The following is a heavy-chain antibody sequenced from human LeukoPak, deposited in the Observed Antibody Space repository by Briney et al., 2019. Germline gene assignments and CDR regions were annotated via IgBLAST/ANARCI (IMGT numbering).Heavy chain of an antibody. Sequence: PGGSLRLSCAASGFTFSSYAMSWVRQAPGKGLEWVSAISGSGGSTYYADSVKGRFTISRDNSKNTLYLQMNSLRAEDTAVYYCANFVQLERPGSTNWFDPWGQGTLVTVSS. D-gene: IGHD1-1*01. V-gene: IGHV3-23*01. CDR2: ISGSGGST. J-gene: IGHJ5*02. CDR1: GFTFSSYA. CDR3: ANFVQLERPGSTNWFDP.